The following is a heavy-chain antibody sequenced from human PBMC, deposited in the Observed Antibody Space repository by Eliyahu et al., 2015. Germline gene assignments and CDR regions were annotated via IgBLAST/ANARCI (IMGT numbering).Heavy chain of an antibody. J-gene: IGHJ4*02. D-gene: IGHD1-26*01. Sequence: EWVSAISGSGGSTYYADSVKGRFTISRDNSKNTLYLQMNSLRAEDTAVYYCAKSSEGWELLGFDYWGQGTLVTVSS. CDR3: AKSSEGWELLGFDY. V-gene: IGHV3-23*01. CDR2: ISGSGGST.